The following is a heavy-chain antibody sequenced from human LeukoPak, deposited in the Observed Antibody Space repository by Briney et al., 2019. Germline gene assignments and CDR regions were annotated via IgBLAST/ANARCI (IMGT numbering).Heavy chain of an antibody. CDR3: AMRERLAAAFDY. CDR2: IYTSGST. Sequence: SQSLSLTCTVSGGSISSASYYWSWIRQPAGKGLEWIGRIYTSGSTNYNPSLKSRVTISVDTSKNQFSLKLSSVTAADTAVYYCAMRERLAAAFDYWGQGTLVTVSS. D-gene: IGHD6-13*01. J-gene: IGHJ4*02. V-gene: IGHV4-61*02. CDR1: GGSISSASYY.